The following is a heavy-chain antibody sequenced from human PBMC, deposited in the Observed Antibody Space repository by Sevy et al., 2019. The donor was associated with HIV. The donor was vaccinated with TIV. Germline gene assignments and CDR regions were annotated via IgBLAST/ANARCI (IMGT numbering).Heavy chain of an antibody. J-gene: IGHJ4*02. Sequence: SETLSLTCTVSGGSISSYYWSWIRQPPGKGLEWIGYIYYSGSTNYNPSLKSRVTISVDTSKNQFSLKLSSVTAADTAVYYCARVAYYDSSGYLTDYWGQGTLATVSS. D-gene: IGHD3-22*01. V-gene: IGHV4-59*01. CDR3: ARVAYYDSSGYLTDY. CDR1: GGSISSYY. CDR2: IYYSGST.